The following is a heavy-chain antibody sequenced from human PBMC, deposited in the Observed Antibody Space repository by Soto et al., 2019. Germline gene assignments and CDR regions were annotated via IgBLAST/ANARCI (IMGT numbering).Heavy chain of an antibody. CDR2: IKRDGTVT. CDR3: ARDLSPVGEYFYDDFDA. D-gene: IGHD4-17*01. J-gene: IGHJ3*01. V-gene: IGHV3-7*04. Sequence: EVQLVESGGGLVQPGESLRLSCAASGFTFSAFWMTWLRQAPGKGLEWVANIKRDGTVTHYGDSVEGRCTLSRDNAQYLLFLQLNGLSPEDTAMYYCARDLSPVGEYFYDDFDAWGQGTFVTVSS. CDR1: GFTFSAFW.